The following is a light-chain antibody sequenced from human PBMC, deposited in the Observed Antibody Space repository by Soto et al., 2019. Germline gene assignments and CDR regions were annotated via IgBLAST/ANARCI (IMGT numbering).Light chain of an antibody. Sequence: IVMKQSQATLSVPPGGRGTHYCGASQSVSSNLAWYQQKPGQAPRLLIYGASTRATGIPARFSGSGSGTEFTLTFSSLQSQDLAVYYCQQYNHWLITFGPGTRLEIK. CDR2: GAS. CDR3: QQYNHWLIT. J-gene: IGKJ5*01. CDR1: QSVSSN. V-gene: IGKV3-15*01.